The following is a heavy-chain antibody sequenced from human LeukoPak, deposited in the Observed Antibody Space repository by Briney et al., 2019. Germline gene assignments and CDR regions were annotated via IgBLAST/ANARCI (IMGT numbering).Heavy chain of an antibody. CDR3: ARVPSDYYDSSGYQGTIDY. CDR1: GYTFTGYY. J-gene: IGHJ4*02. CDR2: INPNSGGT. D-gene: IGHD3-22*01. V-gene: IGHV1-2*02. Sequence: ASVKVSCKASGYTFTGYYMHWVRQAPGQGLEWMGWINPNSGGTNYAQKFQGRVTMTRDTSISTAYMELSRLRSDDTAVYYCARVPSDYYDSSGYQGTIDYWGQGTLVTVSS.